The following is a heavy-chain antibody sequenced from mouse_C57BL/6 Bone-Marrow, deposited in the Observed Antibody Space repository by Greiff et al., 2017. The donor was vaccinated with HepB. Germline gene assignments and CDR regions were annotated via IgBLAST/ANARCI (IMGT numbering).Heavy chain of an antibody. CDR3: TRCLLGVFYFDY. V-gene: IGHV1-15*01. CDR2: IDPETGGT. Sequence: QVQLQQSGVELVGPGASVTLSSRPSAYTFPDYEMHWGKQTPVHGLEWIGAIDPETGGTAYNQKFKGKAILTADKSSSTAYMELRSLTSEDSAVYYCTRCLLGVFYFDYWGQGTTLTVSS. D-gene: IGHD2-1*01. CDR1: AYTFPDYE. J-gene: IGHJ2*01.